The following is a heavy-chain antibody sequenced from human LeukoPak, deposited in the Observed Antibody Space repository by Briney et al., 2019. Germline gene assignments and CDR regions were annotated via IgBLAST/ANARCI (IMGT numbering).Heavy chain of an antibody. V-gene: IGHV3-21*01. CDR2: ISSSSSYI. J-gene: IGHJ6*03. Sequence: TGGSLRLSCAASGFTFSSYNMNWVRQAPGKGLEWVSSISSSSSYIYYADSVKGRFTISRDNAKNSLYLQMNSLRAEDTAVYYCARDYLAVRGVIITDYYYYMDVWGKGTTVTVSS. CDR3: ARDYLAVRGVIITDYYYYMDV. D-gene: IGHD3-10*01. CDR1: GFTFSSYN.